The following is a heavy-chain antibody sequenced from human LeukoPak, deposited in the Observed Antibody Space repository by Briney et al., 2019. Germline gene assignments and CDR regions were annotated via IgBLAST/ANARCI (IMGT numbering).Heavy chain of an antibody. V-gene: IGHV1-18*01. CDR1: GYTFTSYG. CDR2: ISAYNGNT. J-gene: IGHJ4*02. Sequence: ASVKVSCKASGYTFTSYGISGVRQAPGQGLEWMGWISAYNGNTNYAQKLQGRVTMTTDTSTSTAYMELRSLRSDDTAVYYCARGPGSNDILTGYYTFDYWGQGTLVTVSS. D-gene: IGHD3-9*01. CDR3: ARGPGSNDILTGYYTFDY.